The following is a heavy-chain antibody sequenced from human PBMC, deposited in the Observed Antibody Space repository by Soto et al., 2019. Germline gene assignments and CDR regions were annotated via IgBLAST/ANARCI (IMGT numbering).Heavy chain of an antibody. Sequence: QVQLVQSGAEVKKPGSSVKVSCKASGGTFSSYAISWVRQAPGQGLEWMGGIIPIFGTANYAQKFQGRVTITAGESTSTAYMELSSLRSEDTAVYYCARESTYCGGDCYPYYFDYWGQGTLVTVSS. V-gene: IGHV1-69*01. CDR2: IIPIFGTA. D-gene: IGHD2-21*02. J-gene: IGHJ4*02. CDR1: GGTFSSYA. CDR3: ARESTYCGGDCYPYYFDY.